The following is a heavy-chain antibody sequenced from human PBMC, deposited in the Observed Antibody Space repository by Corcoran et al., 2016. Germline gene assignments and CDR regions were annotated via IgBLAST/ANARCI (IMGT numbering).Heavy chain of an antibody. CDR1: GYSISSGYY. D-gene: IGHD2-21*02. CDR2: IYHGGTT. Sequence: QVQLQESSPGLVKPSETLSLTCTVSGYSISSGYYWGWIRQPPGMGLEWIANIYHGGTTYYNPSLKTRVTISVDTSKNQFSLKLSSVTAADTAVYYCARGGRVVTNPEFDYWGQGTLVTVSS. CDR3: ARGGRVVTNPEFDY. J-gene: IGHJ4*02. V-gene: IGHV4-38-2*02.